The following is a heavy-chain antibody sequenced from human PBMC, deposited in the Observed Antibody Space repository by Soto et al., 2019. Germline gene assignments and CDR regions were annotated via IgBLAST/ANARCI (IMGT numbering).Heavy chain of an antibody. V-gene: IGHV4-59*01. CDR2: IYYSGST. J-gene: IGHJ6*02. D-gene: IGHD6-6*01. CDR3: ARGGIEYSRSHQPYYYGMDV. Sequence: KPSETLSLTCTVSGGSISSYYRSWIRHPPGKGLEWIGYIYYSGSTNYNPSLKSRVTISVDTSKNQFSLKLSSVTAADTAVYYCARGGIEYSRSHQPYYYGMDVWGQGTTVTVSS. CDR1: GGSISSYY.